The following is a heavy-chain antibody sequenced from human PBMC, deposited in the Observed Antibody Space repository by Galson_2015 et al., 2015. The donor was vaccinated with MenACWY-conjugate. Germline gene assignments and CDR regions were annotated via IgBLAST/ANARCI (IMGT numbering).Heavy chain of an antibody. CDR2: IAHGSSPI. J-gene: IGHJ4*02. Sequence: SLRLSCAASGFTFSSYGMNWVRQAPGKGLEWVSYIAHGSSPIYYAGSVKGRFTITRDIVLNILYLQMSRLRDEDTAVYFCARDWFGASLPYWGQGILVTVSS. CDR3: ARDWFGASLPY. D-gene: IGHD3-10*01. V-gene: IGHV3-48*02. CDR1: GFTFSSYG.